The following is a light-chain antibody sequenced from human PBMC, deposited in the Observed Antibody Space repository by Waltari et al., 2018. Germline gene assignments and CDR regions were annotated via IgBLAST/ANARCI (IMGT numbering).Light chain of an antibody. Sequence: QSALTQPASVSGSPGQSITISCTGTSSDVGGSNYVSWYQQHPGKAPKPMIYDVSNRPSGVSNRFSGSKSGNTASLTISGLQAEDEADYYCSSYTSSSIVFGTGTKVTVL. V-gene: IGLV2-14*03. CDR2: DVS. CDR3: SSYTSSSIV. CDR1: SSDVGGSNY. J-gene: IGLJ1*01.